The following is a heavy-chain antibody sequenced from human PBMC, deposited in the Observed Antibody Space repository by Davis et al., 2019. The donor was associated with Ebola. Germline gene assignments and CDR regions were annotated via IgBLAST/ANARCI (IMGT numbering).Heavy chain of an antibody. J-gene: IGHJ6*02. D-gene: IGHD3-16*01. CDR2: TYYTSKWHN. CDR3: VRGWGRSGLDV. Sequence: PSETLSLTCALSGDSVFGKNGAWNWIRQSPSRGLEWLGRTYYTSKWHNDYGESVKSRITINPDTSKNQLSLQLNSVTPEDTAVYYCVRGWGRSGLDVWGQGTTVTVSS. V-gene: IGHV6-1*01. CDR1: GDSVFGKNGA.